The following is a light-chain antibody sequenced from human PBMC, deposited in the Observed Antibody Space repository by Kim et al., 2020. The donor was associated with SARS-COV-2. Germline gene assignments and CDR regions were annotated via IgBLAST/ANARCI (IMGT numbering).Light chain of an antibody. Sequence: GGTVTLTCGLSTGSVSTSYFPSWYQQTPGQAPRTLIYNTNTRPSGVPDRFSGSILGNKAALTITGAQADDESDYYCVLYMGSGTWLFGGGTQLTVL. CDR1: TGSVSTSYF. CDR2: NTN. CDR3: VLYMGSGTWL. V-gene: IGLV8-61*01. J-gene: IGLJ3*02.